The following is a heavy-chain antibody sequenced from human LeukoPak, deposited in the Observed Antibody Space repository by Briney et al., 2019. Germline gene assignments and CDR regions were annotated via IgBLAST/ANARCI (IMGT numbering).Heavy chain of an antibody. CDR2: IYPGDSGT. CDR1: GYSFTSYW. V-gene: IGHV5-51*01. CDR3: ARGPYSSGWYPLKYFQH. D-gene: IGHD6-19*01. J-gene: IGHJ1*01. Sequence: GESLKISCKGSGYSFTSYWIGWVRQMPGKGLEWMGIIYPGDSGTRYSPSFQGQVTISADKSISTAYLQWSSLKASDTAMYYCARGPYSSGWYPLKYFQHWGQGTLVTVSS.